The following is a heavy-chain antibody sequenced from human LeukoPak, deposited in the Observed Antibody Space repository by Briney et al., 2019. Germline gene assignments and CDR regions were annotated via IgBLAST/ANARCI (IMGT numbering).Heavy chain of an antibody. Sequence: GGSLRLSCATSGFTFSRYEMNWVRQAPGKGPEWVSYISGSGDTIYYADSVKGRFTISRDNAKNSLYLQMNSLRAEDTAVYYCASLGYCSGGGCYRDNWFDPWGQGTLVTVSS. J-gene: IGHJ5*02. V-gene: IGHV3-48*03. CDR3: ASLGYCSGGGCYRDNWFDP. CDR1: GFTFSRYE. CDR2: ISGSGDTI. D-gene: IGHD2-15*01.